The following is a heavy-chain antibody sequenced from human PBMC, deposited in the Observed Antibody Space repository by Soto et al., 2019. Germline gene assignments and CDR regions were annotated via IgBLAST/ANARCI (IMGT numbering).Heavy chain of an antibody. Sequence: GGTLRLTCAASGFTFSSNKVNWVRQAPGEGLEWVSYISSSGSTAYYADSVKGRFTISRDNAKNSLYLQMNSLSVEDTAVYYWTSNTTTRVDYWGQGTLVTVSS. D-gene: IGHD1-26*01. CDR2: ISSSGSTA. V-gene: IGHV3-48*03. J-gene: IGHJ4*02. CDR1: GFTFSSNK. CDR3: TSNTTTRVDY.